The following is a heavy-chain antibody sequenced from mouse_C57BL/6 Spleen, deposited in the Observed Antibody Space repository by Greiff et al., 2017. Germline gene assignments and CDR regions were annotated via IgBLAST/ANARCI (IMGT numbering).Heavy chain of an antibody. CDR2: IHPNSGST. CDR1: GYTFTSYW. CDR3: ARSEDYDGFAY. D-gene: IGHD2-4*01. Sequence: QVQLKQPGAELVKPGASVKLSCKASGYTFTSYWMHWVKQRPGQGLEWIGMIHPNSGSTNYNEKFKSKATLTVDKSSSTAYMQLSSLTSEDSAVYYCARSEDYDGFAYWGQGTLVTVSA. V-gene: IGHV1-64*01. J-gene: IGHJ3*01.